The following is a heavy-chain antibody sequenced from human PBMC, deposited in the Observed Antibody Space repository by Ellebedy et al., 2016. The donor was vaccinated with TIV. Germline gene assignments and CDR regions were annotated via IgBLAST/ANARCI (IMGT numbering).Heavy chain of an antibody. V-gene: IGHV3-11*01. CDR3: ARGTQGRDGNNYRALDY. D-gene: IGHD5-24*01. Sequence: GGSLRLXCAASGFTFSDYSMSWIRQAPGKGLEWVSYISYSGYTIYYADSVKGRFTISRDNAKNSLYLHMNSLRAEDTAVYYCARGTQGRDGNNYRALDYWGQGTLVTVSS. J-gene: IGHJ4*02. CDR2: ISYSGYTI. CDR1: GFTFSDYS.